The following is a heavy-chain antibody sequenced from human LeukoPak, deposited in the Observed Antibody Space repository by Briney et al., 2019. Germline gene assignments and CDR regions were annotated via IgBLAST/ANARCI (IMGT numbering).Heavy chain of an antibody. CDR1: GGSITSGDFY. Sequence: PSETLSLTCTVSGGSITSGDFYWSWIRQPPGKGPEWIGNIYHSGSTDYNPSLKSRITISVDTSKNQFSLELNSVTAADTAVYFCARDCSGDSCPLGVSAFDLWGQGTMVTVSS. J-gene: IGHJ3*01. CDR3: ARDCSGDSCPLGVSAFDL. D-gene: IGHD2-15*01. CDR2: IYHSGST. V-gene: IGHV4-30-4*08.